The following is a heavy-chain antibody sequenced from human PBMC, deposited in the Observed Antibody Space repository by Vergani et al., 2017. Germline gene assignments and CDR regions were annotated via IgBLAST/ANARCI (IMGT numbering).Heavy chain of an antibody. V-gene: IGHV2-26*01. CDR1: GFSLSNARMG. CDR2: IFSNEEK. D-gene: IGHD3-10*01. Sequence: QVTLKESGPVLVKPTETLTLTCTVSGFSLSNARMGVSWIRQPPGKALEWLANIFSNEEKSYSTSLKSRLTISKDTSKSQVVLTMTNMDPVDTATYYCARILVRGVKTTYYFDYWGQGTLVTVSS. J-gene: IGHJ4*02. CDR3: ARILVRGVKTTYYFDY.